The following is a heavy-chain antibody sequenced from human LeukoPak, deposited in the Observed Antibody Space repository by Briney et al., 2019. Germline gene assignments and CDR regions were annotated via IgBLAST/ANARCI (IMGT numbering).Heavy chain of an antibody. D-gene: IGHD2/OR15-2a*01. Sequence: GGSLRLSCAASGFIFSGYWMHWVRQDPGKGLVWVSRINSDGSSTAYADSVKGRFTISRDNAKNTLYLQMNSLRAEDTAMYYCVRAIGLDFDFWGQGTLVTVSS. CDR2: INSDGSST. J-gene: IGHJ4*02. CDR3: VRAIGLDFDF. CDR1: GFIFSGYW. V-gene: IGHV3-74*01.